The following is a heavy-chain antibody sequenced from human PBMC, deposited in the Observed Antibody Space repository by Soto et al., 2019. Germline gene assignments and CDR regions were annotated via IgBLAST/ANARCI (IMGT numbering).Heavy chain of an antibody. D-gene: IGHD2-15*01. Sequence: GESLKISCKGSGYSFTSYWISWVRQMPGKGLEWMGRIDPSDSYTNYSPSFQGHVTIPADKTISTAYLQWSSLKASDTAMYYCARLPGGYCSGGSCLSMDVWGQGTTVTVSS. CDR1: GYSFTSYW. J-gene: IGHJ6*02. V-gene: IGHV5-10-1*01. CDR3: ARLPGGYCSGGSCLSMDV. CDR2: IDPSDSYT.